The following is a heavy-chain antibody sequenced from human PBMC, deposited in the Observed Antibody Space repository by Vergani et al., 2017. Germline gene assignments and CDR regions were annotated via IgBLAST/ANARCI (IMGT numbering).Heavy chain of an antibody. D-gene: IGHD3-9*01. CDR3: ARGDYGILTGFRY. J-gene: IGHJ4*02. CDR2: INPSGGHT. V-gene: IGHV1-46*03. Sequence: QVQVVQSGAEVKKPGASVKVSCKTSGYTFSNYYMHWVRQAPGQGLEWMGIINPSGGHTNYAQKFQGRVTMTRDTSTSTVYMELSSLRSEDSAIDYCARGDYGILTGFRYWGKGTLVTVSA. CDR1: GYTFSNYY.